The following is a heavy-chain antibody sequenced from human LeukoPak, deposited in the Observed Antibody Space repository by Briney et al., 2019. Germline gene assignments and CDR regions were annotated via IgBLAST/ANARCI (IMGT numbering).Heavy chain of an antibody. Sequence: GGSLRLSCTASVFSFSGHWMHWARQLPGKGLVWVSRISPTGSTTSYADSVKGRFTVSRDNAKNTLYLQVNNLRAEDTAVYYCARGPNSNWSGLDFWGQGTLLTVSS. V-gene: IGHV3-74*01. CDR2: ISPTGSTT. J-gene: IGHJ4*02. CDR3: ARGPNSNWSGLDF. D-gene: IGHD6-6*01. CDR1: VFSFSGHW.